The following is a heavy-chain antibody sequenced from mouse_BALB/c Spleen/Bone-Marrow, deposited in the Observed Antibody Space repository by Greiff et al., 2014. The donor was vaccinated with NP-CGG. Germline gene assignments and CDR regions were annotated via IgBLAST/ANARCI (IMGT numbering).Heavy chain of an antibody. D-gene: IGHD6-1*01. CDR2: IDPSDSET. Sequence: VQLQESGPQLVRPGASVKISCKASGYSFTSYWMHWVKQRPGQGLEWIGMIDPSDSETRLNQMFKDKATLTVDKSSSTAYMQPSSPKSEDSAFYSCASYVGSPAWFAYWGQGTLVTVSA. J-gene: IGHJ3*01. CDR3: ASYVGSPAWFAY. CDR1: GYSFTSYW. V-gene: IGHV1S126*01.